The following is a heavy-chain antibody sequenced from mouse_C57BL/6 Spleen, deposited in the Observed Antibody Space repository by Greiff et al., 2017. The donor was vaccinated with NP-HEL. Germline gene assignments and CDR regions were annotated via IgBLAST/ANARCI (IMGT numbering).Heavy chain of an antibody. D-gene: IGHD4-1*01. CDR3: ARSRGGTGYAMDY. J-gene: IGHJ4*01. V-gene: IGHV1-61*01. CDR1: GYTFTSYW. CDR2: IYPSDSET. Sequence: QVQLQQPGAELVRPGSSVKLSCKASGYTFTSYWLDWVKQRPGQGLEWIGNIYPSDSETHYNQQFKDKATLTVDKSSSTAYRQRSSLTSEDSAVYYCARSRGGTGYAMDYWGQGTSVTVSS.